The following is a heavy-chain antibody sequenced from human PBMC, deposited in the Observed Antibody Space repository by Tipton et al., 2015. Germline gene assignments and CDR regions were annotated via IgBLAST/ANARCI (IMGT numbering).Heavy chain of an antibody. CDR1: GFTFSSCG. Sequence: SLRLSCVASGFTFSSCGMNWVRQGPGGEGLEWVSAISGSGGITSYADSVKGRVTISRDNTRNTLYLQMNSLRADDTAVYYCARSPQDPAIDYWGQGTLVTVSS. CDR3: ARSPQDPAIDY. CDR2: ISGSGGIT. V-gene: IGHV3-23*01. J-gene: IGHJ4*02.